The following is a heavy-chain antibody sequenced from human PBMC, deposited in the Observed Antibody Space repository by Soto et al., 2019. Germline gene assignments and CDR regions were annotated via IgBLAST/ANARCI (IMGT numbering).Heavy chain of an antibody. CDR3: ARGGGGSAWYYFDY. CDR1: GGSINSGGYF. Sequence: QLQLQESGSGLVKPSQTLSLICAVSGGSINSGGYFWSWIRQPPGKGLEWVGYIYHSGSTNYNPSLRIRVTISGDRSKNQFSRRRSSVTAADRAGYYGARGGGGSAWYYFDYWGQGILVTVSS. J-gene: IGHJ4*02. V-gene: IGHV4-30-2*01. CDR2: IYHSGST. D-gene: IGHD3-10*01.